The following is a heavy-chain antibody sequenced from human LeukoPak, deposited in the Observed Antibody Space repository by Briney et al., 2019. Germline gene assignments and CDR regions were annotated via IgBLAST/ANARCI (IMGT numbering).Heavy chain of an antibody. J-gene: IGHJ4*02. CDR1: GFTFSSYE. CDR2: ISSSGSTI. D-gene: IGHD2-21*02. CDR3: ASGGAYCGGDCAGQSDY. V-gene: IGHV3-48*03. Sequence: GGSLRLSCAASGFTFSSYEMNWFRQAPGKGLEWVSYISSSGSTIYYADSVKGRFTISRDNAKNSLYLQMNSLRAEDTAVYYCASGGAYCGGDCAGQSDYWGQGTLVTVSS.